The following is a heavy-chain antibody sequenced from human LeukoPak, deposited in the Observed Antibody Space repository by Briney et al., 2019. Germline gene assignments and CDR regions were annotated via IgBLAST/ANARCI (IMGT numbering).Heavy chain of an antibody. V-gene: IGHV6-1*01. CDR2: TYLRSKRNN. J-gene: IGHJ3*02. D-gene: IGHD2-21*01. Sequence: PSQTLSLTCAISGDSVFANKLAWNCIRLCGSRGIESLGRTYLRSKRNNEYAVSVNCRITIKPERSRNHFSLQLNSVIPEDTAVYYCTRGKYSGFDIWGQGTMVTVSS. CDR1: GDSVFANKLA. CDR3: TRGKYSGFDI.